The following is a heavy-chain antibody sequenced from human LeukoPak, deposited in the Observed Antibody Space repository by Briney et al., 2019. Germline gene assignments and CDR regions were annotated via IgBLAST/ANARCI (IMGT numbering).Heavy chain of an antibody. CDR1: GYTFTSYG. D-gene: IGHD6-13*01. J-gene: IGHJ5*02. V-gene: IGHV1-18*01. Sequence: ASVKVSCKASGYTFTSYGISWVRQAPGQGLEWMGWISAYNGNTNYARKFQGRVTMTTDTSTSTAYMELRSLRSDDTAVYYCARAAAGEWFDPWGQGTLVTVSS. CDR3: ARAAAGEWFDP. CDR2: ISAYNGNT.